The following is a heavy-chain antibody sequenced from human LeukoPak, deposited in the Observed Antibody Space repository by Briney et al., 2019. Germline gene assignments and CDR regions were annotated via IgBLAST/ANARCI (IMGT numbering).Heavy chain of an antibody. D-gene: IGHD2-2*01. J-gene: IGHJ3*02. V-gene: IGHV3-30*03. Sequence: PGRSLRLSCAASGFTFSSYGMHWVRQAPGKGLEWVAVISYDGSNKYYADSVKGRFTISRDNSKNTLYLQMNSLRAEDTAVYYCARSIVVVPAAITVSPPHDAFDIWGQGTMVTVSS. CDR2: ISYDGSNK. CDR1: GFTFSSYG. CDR3: ARSIVVVPAAITVSPPHDAFDI.